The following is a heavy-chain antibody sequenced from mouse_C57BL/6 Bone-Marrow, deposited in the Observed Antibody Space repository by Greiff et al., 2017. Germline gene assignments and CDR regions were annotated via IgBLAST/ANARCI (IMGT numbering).Heavy chain of an antibody. J-gene: IGHJ3*01. V-gene: IGHV1-26*01. D-gene: IGHD4-1*01. CDR1: GYTFTDYY. Sequence: EVQLQQSGPELVKPGASVKISCKASGYTFTDYYMNWVKQSHGKSLEWIGDINPNNGGTSYNQKFKGKATLTVDKSSSTAYMELRSLTSEDSAVYYCARRGGLGRGFAYWGQGTLVTVSA. CDR3: ARRGGLGRGFAY. CDR2: INPNNGGT.